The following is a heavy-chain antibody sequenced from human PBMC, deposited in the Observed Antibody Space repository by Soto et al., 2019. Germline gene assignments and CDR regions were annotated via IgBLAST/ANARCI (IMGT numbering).Heavy chain of an antibody. CDR1: GFTFSSSA. CDR2: VSGSGGHT. J-gene: IGHJ5*02. CDR3: ARCTVDTIVTSGWCHYLDP. Sequence: GGSLRLSCAASGFTFSSSAMSWVLQAPGEGLEWVSAVSGSGGHTYYADSVRGRFTISRDNSKNTLYLQMNSLRAEDTAIYFCARCTVDTIVTSGWCHYLDPWGQGTLVTVS. D-gene: IGHD6-19*01. V-gene: IGHV3-23*01.